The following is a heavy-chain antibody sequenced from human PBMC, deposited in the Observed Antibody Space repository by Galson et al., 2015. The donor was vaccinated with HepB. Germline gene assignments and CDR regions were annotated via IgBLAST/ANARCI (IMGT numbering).Heavy chain of an antibody. CDR1: GGSISSGSYY. D-gene: IGHD2-15*01. Sequence: TLSLTCTVSGGSISSGSYYWSWIRQPAGKGLEWIGRIYTSGSTNYNPSLKSRVTMSVDTSKNRFSLKLSSVTAADTAVYYCARKKSSFTDAFDIWGQGTMVTVSS. CDR2: IYTSGST. V-gene: IGHV4-61*02. CDR3: ARKKSSFTDAFDI. J-gene: IGHJ3*02.